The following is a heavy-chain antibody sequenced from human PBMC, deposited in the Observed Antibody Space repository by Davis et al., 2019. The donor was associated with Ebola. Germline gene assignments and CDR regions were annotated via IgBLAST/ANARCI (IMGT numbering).Heavy chain of an antibody. V-gene: IGHV3-33*03. CDR1: GFTFSNYA. Sequence: PGGSLRLSCAASGFTFSNYAMHWVRQAPGKGLEWVAVIWSDGNNEYYGDSVKGRFTVSRDNSKNTLWLQMNSLRAEDTAVYYCAKEYGSGRYQFDYWGQGALVTVSS. CDR3: AKEYGSGRYQFDY. CDR2: IWSDGNNE. D-gene: IGHD1-26*01. J-gene: IGHJ4*02.